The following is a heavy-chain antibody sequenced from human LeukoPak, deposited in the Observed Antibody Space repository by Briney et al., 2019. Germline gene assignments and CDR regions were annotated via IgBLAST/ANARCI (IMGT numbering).Heavy chain of an antibody. D-gene: IGHD6-13*01. V-gene: IGHV3-30-3*01. Sequence: GRSLRLSCAASGFTFSSYAMHWVRQAPGKGLERVAVISYDGSNKYYADSVKGRFTISRDNSKNTLYLQMNSLRAEDTAVYYCAKDRIAAAGKGHYYYYMDVWGKGTTVTVSS. CDR3: AKDRIAAAGKGHYYYYMDV. CDR1: GFTFSSYA. J-gene: IGHJ6*03. CDR2: ISYDGSNK.